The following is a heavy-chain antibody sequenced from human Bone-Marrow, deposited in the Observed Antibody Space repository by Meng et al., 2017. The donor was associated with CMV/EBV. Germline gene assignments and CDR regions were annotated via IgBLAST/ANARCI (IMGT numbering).Heavy chain of an antibody. Sequence: SETLSLTCTVSGGSISSSSYYWGWIRQPPGKGLEWIGNIYYSGSTYYNPSLKSRVTISVDTSKNQFSLKLSSVTAADTAVYYCARGRVVVVPAARGRRFDPWGQGTLVTVSS. CDR2: IYYSGST. CDR1: GGSISSSSYY. J-gene: IGHJ5*02. CDR3: ARGRVVVVPAARGRRFDP. D-gene: IGHD2-2*01. V-gene: IGHV4-39*07.